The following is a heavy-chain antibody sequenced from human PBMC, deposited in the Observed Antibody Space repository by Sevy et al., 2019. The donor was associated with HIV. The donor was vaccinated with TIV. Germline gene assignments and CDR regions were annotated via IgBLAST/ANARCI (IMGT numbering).Heavy chain of an antibody. D-gene: IGHD3-10*01. CDR1: GYTFTSYG. CDR3: AREGGGFGESYDY. J-gene: IGHJ4*02. V-gene: IGHV1-18*01. Sequence: ASVKVSCKASGYTFTSYGISWVRQAPGQGLEWMGGISAYNGNTNYAQKLQGRVTMTTDTSTRTAYMGLRGLRSDDAAVYYCAREGGGFGESYDYRGQGTLVTVSS. CDR2: ISAYNGNT.